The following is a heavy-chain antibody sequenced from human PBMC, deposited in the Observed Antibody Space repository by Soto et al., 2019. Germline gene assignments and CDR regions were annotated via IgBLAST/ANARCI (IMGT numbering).Heavy chain of an antibody. CDR1: GFTFSSYD. CDR3: ARGHSSWSNYYYGMDV. D-gene: IGHD6-13*01. CDR2: IGTAGDT. V-gene: IGHV3-13*01. J-gene: IGHJ6*02. Sequence: GGSLRLSCAASGFTFSSYDMHWVRQATGKGLEWVSAIGTAGDTYYPGSVKGRFTISRENAKNSLYLQMNSLRAGDTAVYYCARGHSSWSNYYYGMDVWGQGTTVTVSS.